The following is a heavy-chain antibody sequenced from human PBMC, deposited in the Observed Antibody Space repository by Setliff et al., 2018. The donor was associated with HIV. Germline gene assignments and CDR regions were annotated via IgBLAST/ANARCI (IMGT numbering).Heavy chain of an antibody. V-gene: IGHV1-18*01. CDR1: GYTFTSYG. CDR3: ARGQLDRHLRSDVPFDI. D-gene: IGHD1-1*01. CDR2: ISAYNGNT. Sequence: EASVKVSCKASGYTFTSYGISWVRQAPGQGLEWMGWISAYNGNTNYAQKLQGRVTMTTDTPTNTVYMELKGLRSDDTAVYFCARGQLDRHLRSDVPFDIWGQGTMVTVSS. J-gene: IGHJ3*02.